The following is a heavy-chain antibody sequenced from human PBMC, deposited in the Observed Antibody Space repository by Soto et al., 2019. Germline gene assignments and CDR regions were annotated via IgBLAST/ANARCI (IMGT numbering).Heavy chain of an antibody. D-gene: IGHD1-20*01. CDR3: VRRPGLTGFSGPFDY. CDR1: GYSFAGYW. CDR2: IYPGDSDT. J-gene: IGHJ4*02. V-gene: IGHV5-51*01. Sequence: GESLKISCRGSGYSFAGYWIGWVRQKPGKGLEWMGIIYPGDSDTRYSPSFQGQVTISADKSISTAYLHWSRLSASDRAMYYCVRRPGLTGFSGPFDYWGQGTRVTVSS.